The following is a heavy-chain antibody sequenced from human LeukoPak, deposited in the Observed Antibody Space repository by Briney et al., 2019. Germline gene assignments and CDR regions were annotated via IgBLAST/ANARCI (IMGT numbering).Heavy chain of an antibody. Sequence: PSETLSLTCTVSGGSISSYYWSWIRQPAGKGLEWIGRIYSSGSTNYNPSLKSRVTMSVDTSKNQFSLKLSSVTAADTAVYYCAKGRYCSGGSCYPPTSDVFDYWGQGTLVTVSS. V-gene: IGHV4-4*07. CDR3: AKGRYCSGGSCYPPTSDVFDY. CDR2: IYSSGST. D-gene: IGHD2-15*01. J-gene: IGHJ4*02. CDR1: GGSISSYY.